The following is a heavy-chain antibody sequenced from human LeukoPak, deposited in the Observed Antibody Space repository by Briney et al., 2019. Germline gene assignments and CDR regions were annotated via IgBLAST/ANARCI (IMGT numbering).Heavy chain of an antibody. Sequence: GGSLRLSCAASGFTFSSYAMSWVRQAPGKGLEWVSAISGSGGNTYYADSVKGRFTISRDNSKNTLYLQMNSLRAEDTAVYYCAKGTAVAGMGDAFDIWGQGTMVTVSS. D-gene: IGHD6-19*01. CDR2: ISGSGGNT. CDR1: GFTFSSYA. J-gene: IGHJ3*02. V-gene: IGHV3-23*01. CDR3: AKGTAVAGMGDAFDI.